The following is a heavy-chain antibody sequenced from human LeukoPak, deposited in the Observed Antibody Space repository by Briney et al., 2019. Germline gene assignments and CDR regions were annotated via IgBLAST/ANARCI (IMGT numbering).Heavy chain of an antibody. J-gene: IGHJ4*02. Sequence: SETLSLTCAVYGGSFSGYYWSWIRQPPGKGLEWIGEINHSGSTNYNPSLKSRVTISVDTSKNQFSPKLSSVTAADTAVYYCARWPVDTATASLDYWGQGTLVTVSS. CDR2: INHSGST. CDR1: GGSFSGYY. CDR3: ARWPVDTATASLDY. V-gene: IGHV4-34*01. D-gene: IGHD5-18*01.